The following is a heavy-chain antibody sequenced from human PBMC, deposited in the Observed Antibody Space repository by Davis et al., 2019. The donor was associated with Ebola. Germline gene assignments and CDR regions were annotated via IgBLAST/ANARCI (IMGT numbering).Heavy chain of an antibody. CDR1: GFTFSSYG. V-gene: IGHV3-33*01. Sequence: PGGSLRLSCAASGFTFSSYGIHWVRQAPGKGLEWVAVIWSDGSNKYYADSVKGRFTISRDNSKNTLYLHMNSLRAEDTAVYYCARDWDSSSSPAYYFDHWGQGTLVTVSP. CDR2: IWSDGSNK. J-gene: IGHJ4*02. CDR3: ARDWDSSSSPAYYFDH. D-gene: IGHD6-6*01.